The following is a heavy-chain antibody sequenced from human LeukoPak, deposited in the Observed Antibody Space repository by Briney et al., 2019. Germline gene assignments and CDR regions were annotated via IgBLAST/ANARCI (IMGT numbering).Heavy chain of an antibody. Sequence: PGGSLRLSCAGSGFTFSSCWIHWVRQAPGKGLVWLSRIKKDGTSTSYADSVQGRFTISRDNAKNTVYVQMSSLRAEDTAVYYCARENYHGLDVWGQGTTVTVSS. V-gene: IGHV3-74*01. J-gene: IGHJ6*02. CDR3: ARENYHGLDV. CDR2: IKKDGTST. CDR1: GFTFSSCW.